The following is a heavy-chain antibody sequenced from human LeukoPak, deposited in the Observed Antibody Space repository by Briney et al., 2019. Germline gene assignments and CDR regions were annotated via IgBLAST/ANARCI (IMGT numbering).Heavy chain of an antibody. D-gene: IGHD4-11*01. J-gene: IGHJ4*02. CDR3: ASVTVTEYFDY. CDR1: GGSISSSSYY. CDR2: IYYSGST. Sequence: SETLSLTCTVSGGSISSSSYYWGWIRQPPGKGLEWIGSIYYSGSTYYNPSLKSRVTISVDTSKNQFSLKLSSVTAADTAVYYCASVTVTEYFDYWGQGTLVTVSS. V-gene: IGHV4-39*01.